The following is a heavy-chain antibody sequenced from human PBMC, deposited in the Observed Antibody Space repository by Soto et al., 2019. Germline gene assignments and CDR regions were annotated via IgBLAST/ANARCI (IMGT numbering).Heavy chain of an antibody. CDR1: GFTFSSYS. CDR3: ARDPWFGDYGMDV. Sequence: GGSLRLSCAASGFTFSSYSMNWVRQAPGRGLEWVSSISSSSSYIYYADSVKGRFTISRDNAKNSLYLQMNSLRAEDTAVYYCARDPWFGDYGMDVWGQGTTVTVSS. V-gene: IGHV3-21*01. J-gene: IGHJ6*02. D-gene: IGHD3-10*01. CDR2: ISSSSSYI.